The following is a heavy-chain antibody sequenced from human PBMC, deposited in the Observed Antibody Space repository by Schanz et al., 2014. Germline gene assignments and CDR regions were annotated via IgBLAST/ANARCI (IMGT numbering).Heavy chain of an antibody. J-gene: IGHJ4*02. V-gene: IGHV4-31*03. CDR2: IYVGGGT. CDR3: ARARSWPDY. CDR1: GGSISSGGYH. D-gene: IGHD6-13*01. Sequence: QVQLQESGPGLVKPSQTLSLTCTVSGGSISSGGYHWSWNRQHPGKGLEWIGYIYVGGGTYYNPTRKSRVTISVDTSKNQFSRRLSSVTAADTAVYYCARARSWPDYWGQGTLVTVSS.